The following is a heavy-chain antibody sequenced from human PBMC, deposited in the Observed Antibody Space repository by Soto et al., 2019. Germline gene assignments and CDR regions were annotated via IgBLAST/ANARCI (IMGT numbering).Heavy chain of an antibody. Sequence: GGSLRLSCAASGFTFSSYAMHWVRQAPGKGLEWVAVISYDGSNKYYADSVKGRFTISRDNSKNTLYLQMNSLRAEDTAVYYCARDGDSSGWYSYLDYWGQGTLVTVSS. J-gene: IGHJ4*02. CDR2: ISYDGSNK. D-gene: IGHD6-19*01. CDR1: GFTFSSYA. V-gene: IGHV3-30-3*01. CDR3: ARDGDSSGWYSYLDY.